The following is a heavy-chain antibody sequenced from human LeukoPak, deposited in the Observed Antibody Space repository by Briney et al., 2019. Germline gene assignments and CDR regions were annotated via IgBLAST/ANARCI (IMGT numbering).Heavy chain of an antibody. V-gene: IGHV1-2*02. J-gene: IGHJ1*01. CDR3: ARDETSSSWEKYFQH. CDR1: GYTFTGYY. D-gene: IGHD6-13*01. CDR2: INPNSGGT. Sequence: ASVKVSCKASGYTFTGYYMHWVRQAPGQGLEWMGWINPNSGGTNYAQKFQGRVTMTRDTSISTAYMELSRLRSDDTAVYYCARDETSSSWEKYFQHWGQGTLVTVSS.